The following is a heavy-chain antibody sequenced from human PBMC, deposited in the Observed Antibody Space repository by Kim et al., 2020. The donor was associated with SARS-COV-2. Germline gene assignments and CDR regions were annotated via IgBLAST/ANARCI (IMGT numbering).Heavy chain of an antibody. Sequence: SETLSLTCTVSGGSISSSNYYWGWIRQSPGKGLEWIGSIYYSGSTDYNPSLKSRVTISVDTSKNQFSLKLSFVTAADTAVYFCARQSRDFWSAYYYYFDYWGQGTLVTVSS. D-gene: IGHD3-3*01. CDR2: IYYSGST. CDR3: ARQSRDFWSAYYYYFDY. J-gene: IGHJ4*02. V-gene: IGHV4-39*01. CDR1: GGSISSSNYY.